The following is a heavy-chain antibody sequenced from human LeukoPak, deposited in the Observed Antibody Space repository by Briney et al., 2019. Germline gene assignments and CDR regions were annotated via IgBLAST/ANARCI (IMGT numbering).Heavy chain of an antibody. J-gene: IGHJ4*02. CDR2: INGDGSAT. CDR1: GFTLSGHW. Sequence: GGSLRLSCAASGFTLSGHWMYWLRQAPGKGLAWVSRINGDGSATNYAGSMKGRFTISRDNARNIVYLQVNSLREDDTAVYYCARDLNWGQVDYWGQGTLVTVSS. D-gene: IGHD7-27*01. CDR3: ARDLNWGQVDY. V-gene: IGHV3-74*01.